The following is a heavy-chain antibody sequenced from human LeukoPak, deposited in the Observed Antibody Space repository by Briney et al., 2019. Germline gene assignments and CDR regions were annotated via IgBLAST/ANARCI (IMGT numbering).Heavy chain of an antibody. Sequence: PGGSLRLSCAASGFTFSSYAMHWVRQAPGKGLEYVSAISSNGGSTYYANSVKGRFTISRDNSKNTLYLQMGSLRAEDMAVYYCARGIAAAVFDYWGQGTLVTVSS. CDR1: GFTFSSYA. J-gene: IGHJ4*02. D-gene: IGHD6-13*01. CDR3: ARGIAAAVFDY. CDR2: ISSNGGST. V-gene: IGHV3-64*01.